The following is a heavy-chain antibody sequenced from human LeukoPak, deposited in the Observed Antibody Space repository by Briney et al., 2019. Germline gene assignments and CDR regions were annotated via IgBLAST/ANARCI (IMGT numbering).Heavy chain of an antibody. CDR3: ARDSDTAMANENWYYDL. D-gene: IGHD5-18*01. J-gene: IGHJ2*01. CDR2: ISAYNGNT. CDR1: GYTFTSYG. V-gene: IGHV1-18*01. Sequence: ASVKVSCKASGYTFTSYGISWVRQAPGQGLEWMGWISAYNGNTNYAQKLQGRVTMTTDTSTSTAYMELRSLRSDDTAVYYCARDSDTAMANENWYYDLWGRGTLVTVSS.